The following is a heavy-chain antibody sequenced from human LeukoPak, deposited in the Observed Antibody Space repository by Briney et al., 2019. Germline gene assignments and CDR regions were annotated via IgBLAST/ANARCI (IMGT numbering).Heavy chain of an antibody. CDR1: GFTFSFYG. D-gene: IGHD4-17*01. Sequence: GGSLRLSCGASGFTFSFYGMSWVRQAPGKGLEWVSAISGSGGSTYYADSVKGRFTISRDNSKNTLYLQMNSLRAEDTAVYYCAKGLKAAVTWYYYGMDVWGQGTTVTVSS. CDR3: AKGLKAAVTWYYYGMDV. CDR2: ISGSGGST. J-gene: IGHJ6*02. V-gene: IGHV3-23*01.